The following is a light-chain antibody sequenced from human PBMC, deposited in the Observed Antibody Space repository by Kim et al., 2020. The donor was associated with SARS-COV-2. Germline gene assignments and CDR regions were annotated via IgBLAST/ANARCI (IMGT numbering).Light chain of an antibody. V-gene: IGLV3-21*03. CDR2: DDS. CDR1: NIGSKS. J-gene: IGLJ2*01. Sequence: APGKTDRSTCGGNNIGSKSVHWYQQKPGQAPVLVVYDDSDRHSGIPERFSGSNSGNTATLTSSRVEAGDEADYYCQVWDSSSDHVVFGGGTQLTVL. CDR3: QVWDSSSDHVV.